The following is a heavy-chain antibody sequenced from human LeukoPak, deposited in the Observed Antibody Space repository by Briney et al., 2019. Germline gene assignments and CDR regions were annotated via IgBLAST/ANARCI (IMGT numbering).Heavy chain of an antibody. Sequence: ASVKVSCKASGYAFTSFSISWVRQAPGQGLEWMGWISTHNGNTNYAQKLQGRVTMTTDSSTSTAYMELRSLRSDDTAVYYYAREGEAAAAPGYWGQGTLVTVSS. CDR1: GYAFTSFS. CDR3: AREGEAAAAPGY. D-gene: IGHD6-13*01. CDR2: ISTHNGNT. J-gene: IGHJ4*02. V-gene: IGHV1-18*01.